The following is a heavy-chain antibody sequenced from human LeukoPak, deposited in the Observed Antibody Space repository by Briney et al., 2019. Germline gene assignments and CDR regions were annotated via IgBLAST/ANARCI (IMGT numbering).Heavy chain of an antibody. CDR2: IYYSGST. V-gene: IGHV4-59*08. Sequence: ASESLSLTCNVSGGSIGLYYWSWIRQPPGKGLEWIGYIYYSGSTNYNPSLKSRVTISVDTSTNQFSLKLNSVTAADATVYYCARQRLAWFGESNSGFDYWGQGSLVTVSP. J-gene: IGHJ4*02. CDR1: GGSIGLYY. CDR3: ARQRLAWFGESNSGFDY. D-gene: IGHD3-10*01.